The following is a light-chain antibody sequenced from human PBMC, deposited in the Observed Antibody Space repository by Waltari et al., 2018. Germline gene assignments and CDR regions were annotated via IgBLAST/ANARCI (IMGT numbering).Light chain of an antibody. J-gene: IGKJ1*01. CDR1: QSVGRV. CDR3: QMYVRLPVT. Sequence: CRASQSVGRVLAWYQQRPGQAPRLLIYGASNRATGIPDRFSGSGSWTDFNLTISRLEPEDFAMYYCQMYVRLPVTFGQGTKVEIK. CDR2: GAS. V-gene: IGKV3-20*01.